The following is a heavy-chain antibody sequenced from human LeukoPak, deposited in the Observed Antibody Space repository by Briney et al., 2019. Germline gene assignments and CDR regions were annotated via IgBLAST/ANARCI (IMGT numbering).Heavy chain of an antibody. D-gene: IGHD6-19*01. J-gene: IGHJ6*02. CDR2: IIPILGIA. V-gene: IGHV1-69*04. CDR3: GVAVAGTNRYYYYGMDV. Sequence: SVKVSCKASGGTFSSYAISWVRQAPGQGLEWMGRIIPILGIANYAQKFQGRVTITADKSTSTAYMGLSSLRSEDTAVYYCGVAVAGTNRYYYYGMDVWGQGTMVTVSS. CDR1: GGTFSSYA.